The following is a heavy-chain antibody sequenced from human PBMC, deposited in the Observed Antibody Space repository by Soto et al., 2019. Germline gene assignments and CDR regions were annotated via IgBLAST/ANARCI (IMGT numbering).Heavy chain of an antibody. V-gene: IGHV5-10-1*01. CDR3: ARFIVGAAVDY. D-gene: IGHD1-26*01. CDR2: IDPSDSYT. J-gene: IGHJ4*02. CDR1: GYSFTIYW. Sequence: GKSLKISCSGSGYSFTIYWISWVRQMPGKGLEWMGRIDPSDSYTNYSPSFQGHVTISADKSISTAYLQWSSLKASDTAMYYCARFIVGAAVDYWGQGTLVTVSS.